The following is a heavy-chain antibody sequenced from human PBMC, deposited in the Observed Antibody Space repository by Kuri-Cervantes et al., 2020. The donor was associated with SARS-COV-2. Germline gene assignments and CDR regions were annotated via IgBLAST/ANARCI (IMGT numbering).Heavy chain of an antibody. J-gene: IGHJ6*02. CDR3: AKVGFPELERLDNHGMDV. D-gene: IGHD1-1*01. V-gene: IGHV3-30*18. CDR1: GGSISSSS. CDR2: ISYDGSNK. Sequence: GGSLRLSCTVSGGSISSSSYYWGWLRQPPGQGLGWVVVISYDGSNKYYADTVKGRFTISRDNSKNTLYLQMNSLRAEDAAVYYCAKVGFPELERLDNHGMDVWGQGTTVTVSS.